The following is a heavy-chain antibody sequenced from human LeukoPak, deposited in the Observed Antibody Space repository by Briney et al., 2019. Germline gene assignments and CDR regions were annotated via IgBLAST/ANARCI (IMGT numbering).Heavy chain of an antibody. CDR1: GFPFSSQW. CDR3: AREGSGRGFYR. CDR2: INSDGSST. Sequence: GALKPSFVAPGFPFSSQWMEWLRPAPGKGGVWVSPINSDGSSTNYADSVKGRFTISRDNAKNTLYLQMNSLRAEDTAVYYCAREGSGRGFYRWGQVTLVTVSS. V-gene: IGHV3-74*01. D-gene: IGHD3-10*01. J-gene: IGHJ5*02.